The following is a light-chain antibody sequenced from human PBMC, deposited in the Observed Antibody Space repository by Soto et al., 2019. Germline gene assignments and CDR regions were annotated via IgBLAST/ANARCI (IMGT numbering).Light chain of an antibody. CDR1: QSVGSN. J-gene: IGKJ5*01. Sequence: VMTQSPATLSVSPGERVTLSCRASQSVGSNLAWYQQKPGLDPRVLIYDASSRATGIPARFSGSGSGTDFALTISSLEPEDFAVYYCHHRGSGITVGQGTRLEIK. CDR3: HHRGSGIT. V-gene: IGKV3-11*01. CDR2: DAS.